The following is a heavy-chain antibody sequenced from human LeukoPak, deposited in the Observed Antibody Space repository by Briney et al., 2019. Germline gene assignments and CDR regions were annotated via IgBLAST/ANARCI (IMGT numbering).Heavy chain of an antibody. CDR3: ARLGSIAAAGTPDY. Sequence: GGSLRLSCAASGFTFSSYGMHWVRQAPGKGLEWVTLISYDGSNKYYADSVKGRFTISRDNARNSLSLQVNSLRADDTAVYYCARLGSIAAAGTPDYWGQGTLVTVSS. D-gene: IGHD6-13*01. CDR1: GFTFSSYG. J-gene: IGHJ4*02. V-gene: IGHV3-30*03. CDR2: ISYDGSNK.